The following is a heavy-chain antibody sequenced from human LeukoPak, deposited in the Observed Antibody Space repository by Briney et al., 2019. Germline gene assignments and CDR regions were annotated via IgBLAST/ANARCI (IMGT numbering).Heavy chain of an antibody. V-gene: IGHV4-39*07. D-gene: IGHD7-27*01. Sequence: KASETLSLTCTVSDGSISSSSYYWGWIRQPPGKGLEWIGSIYDSGSTYYNPSLKSRVTISVDTSKNQFSLKLNSVTAADTAVYYCARDPGSGEVFDYWGQGTLVTVSS. CDR1: DGSISSSSYY. CDR3: ARDPGSGEVFDY. J-gene: IGHJ4*02. CDR2: IYDSGST.